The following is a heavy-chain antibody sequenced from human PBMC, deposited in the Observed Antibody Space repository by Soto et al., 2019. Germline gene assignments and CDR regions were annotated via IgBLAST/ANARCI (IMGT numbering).Heavy chain of an antibody. V-gene: IGHV1-69*06. CDR2: IIPIFGTA. D-gene: IGHD3-3*01. J-gene: IGHJ4*02. Sequence: QVQLVQSGAEVKKPGSSVKVSCKASGGTFSSYAISWVRQAPGQGLEWMGGIIPIFGTANYAQKFQGRVTITADKSTSTAYMELSSLRSEDTAVYYCARDGVGRYYDFWSGYYQGYWGQGTLVTVSS. CDR3: ARDGVGRYYDFWSGYYQGY. CDR1: GGTFSSYA.